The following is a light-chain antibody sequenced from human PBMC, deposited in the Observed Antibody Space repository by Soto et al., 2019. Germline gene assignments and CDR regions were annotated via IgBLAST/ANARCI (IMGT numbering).Light chain of an antibody. CDR2: WAS. J-gene: IGKJ1*01. Sequence: DIVMTQSPDFLAVSLGERATINCKSSQSVLYSANNKDHLAWYQQRPRQPPKLLISWASTRESGVPDRFSGSGSGTDFTLTNSSLQAEDVAVYYCQQYYGTPTFGQGTKVDIK. CDR3: QQYYGTPT. V-gene: IGKV4-1*01. CDR1: QSVLYSANNKDH.